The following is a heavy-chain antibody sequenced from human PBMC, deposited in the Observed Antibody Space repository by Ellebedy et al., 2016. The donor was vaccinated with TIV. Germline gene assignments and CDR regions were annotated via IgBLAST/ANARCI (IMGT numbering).Heavy chain of an antibody. CDR2: INHSGST. J-gene: IGHJ5*02. V-gene: IGHV4-34*01. Sequence: SETLSLTXAVYGGSFSGYYWSWIRQPPGKGLEWIGEINHSGSTNYNPSLKSRVTISVDTSKNQFSLKLSSVTAADTAVYYCARGLYYDFWSGYFGWFDPWGQGTLVTVSS. D-gene: IGHD3-3*01. CDR1: GGSFSGYY. CDR3: ARGLYYDFWSGYFGWFDP.